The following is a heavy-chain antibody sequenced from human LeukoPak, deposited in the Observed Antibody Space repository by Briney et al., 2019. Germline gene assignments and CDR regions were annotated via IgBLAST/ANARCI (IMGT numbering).Heavy chain of an antibody. J-gene: IGHJ4*02. CDR2: INPNSGGT. V-gene: IGHV1-2*02. D-gene: IGHD2-2*01. CDR1: GYTFTGYY. Sequence: ASAKVSCKASGYTFTGYYMHWVRQAPGQGLEWMGWINPNSGGTNYAQKFQGRVTMTRDTSISTAYMELSRLRSDDTAVYYCARGPYRVVVVPAAMLGGDYWGQGTLVTVSS. CDR3: ARGPYRVVVVPAAMLGGDY.